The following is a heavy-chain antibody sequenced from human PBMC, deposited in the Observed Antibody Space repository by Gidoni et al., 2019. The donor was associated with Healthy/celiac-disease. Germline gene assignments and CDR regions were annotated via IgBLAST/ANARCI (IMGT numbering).Heavy chain of an antibody. V-gene: IGHV1-69*01. D-gene: IGHD5-12*01. CDR1: GGPFSSYA. Sequence: QVQLVQSGAEVKKPGSSVKASCKASGGPFSSYAISWVRQAPGQGLEWMGGIIPSFGTANYAQKCQGKVTITADEATSTAYMELSSLRSEDTAVYYCARDSVGVRGYSGYDYYFDYWGQGTLVTVSS. J-gene: IGHJ4*02. CDR3: ARDSVGVRGYSGYDYYFDY. CDR2: IIPSFGTA.